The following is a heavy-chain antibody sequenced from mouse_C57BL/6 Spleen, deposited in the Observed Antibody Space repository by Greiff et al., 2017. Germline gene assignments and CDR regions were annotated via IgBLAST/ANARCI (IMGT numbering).Heavy chain of an antibody. CDR2: IDPSDSET. Sequence: QVHVKQPGAELVRPGSSVKLSCKASGYTFTSYWMHWVQQRPIQGLEWIGNIDPSDSETHYNQKFKDKATLTVDKSSSTAYMQLSSLTSEDSAVYYCARGEGWYFDVWGTGTTVTVSS. J-gene: IGHJ1*03. CDR1: GYTFTSYW. CDR3: ARGEGWYFDV. V-gene: IGHV1-52*01.